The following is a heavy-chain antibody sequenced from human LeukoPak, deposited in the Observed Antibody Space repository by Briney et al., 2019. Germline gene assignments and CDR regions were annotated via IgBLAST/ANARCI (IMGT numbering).Heavy chain of an antibody. CDR1: GYTFTSYG. D-gene: IGHD3-22*01. V-gene: IGHV1-18*01. Sequence: VASVKVSCKASGYTFTSYGISWVRQAPGQGLEWMGWISAYNGNTNYAQKLQGRVTMTTDTSTSTAYMELRSLRSDDTAVYYCARDHHDSSGYYSFDAFDIWGQGTMVTVSS. CDR3: ARDHHDSSGYYSFDAFDI. CDR2: ISAYNGNT. J-gene: IGHJ3*02.